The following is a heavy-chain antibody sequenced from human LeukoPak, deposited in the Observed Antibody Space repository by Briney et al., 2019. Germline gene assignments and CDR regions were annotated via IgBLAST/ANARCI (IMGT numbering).Heavy chain of an antibody. V-gene: IGHV3-30*03. D-gene: IGHD5-12*01. CDR2: ISSDGNDK. CDR1: GVTFSSYV. CDR3: TTKVIRGNSGDGYDD. Sequence: GGSLRLSCAASGVTFSSYVMHWVRQAPGKGLEWVALISSDGNDKLYGDSVKGRFTISRDDSKSTLYLQMNSLRAEDTAVYYCTTKVIRGNSGDGYDDWGQGTLVTVSS. J-gene: IGHJ4*02.